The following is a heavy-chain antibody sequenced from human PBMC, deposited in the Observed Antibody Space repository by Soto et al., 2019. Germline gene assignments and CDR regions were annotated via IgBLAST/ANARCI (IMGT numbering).Heavy chain of an antibody. CDR1: GYTFTSYG. J-gene: IGHJ4*02. CDR3: ARGSDGDY. Sequence: QVHLVQSGAEVKKPGASVKVSCKCSGYTFTSYGITWVRQAPGQGLEWMGWISANNGNTDYAQKVKGRVTVTRDTSTSTAYMEMRGLRSDDTAVYYCARGSDGDYWGQGAGVTVSS. D-gene: IGHD1-26*01. CDR2: ISANNGNT. V-gene: IGHV1-18*01.